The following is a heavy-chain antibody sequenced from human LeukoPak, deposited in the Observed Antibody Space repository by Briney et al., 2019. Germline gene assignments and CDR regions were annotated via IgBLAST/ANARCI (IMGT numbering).Heavy chain of an antibody. D-gene: IGHD6-19*01. V-gene: IGHV3-21*01. J-gene: IGHJ4*02. CDR1: GFTFSRYS. CDR3: ARAGQWLGNFDY. CDR2: ISSSSSYI. Sequence: GGSVRLSCAASGFTFSRYSMNWVRQAPGKGLEWVSSISSSSSYIYYADSVKGRFTISRDNAKNSLYLQMNSLRAEDTAVYYCARAGQWLGNFDYWGQGTLGTVSS.